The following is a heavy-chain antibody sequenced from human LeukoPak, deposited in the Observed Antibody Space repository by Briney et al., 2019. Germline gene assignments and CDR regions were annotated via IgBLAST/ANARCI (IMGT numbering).Heavy chain of an antibody. CDR1: GYTFTSYA. J-gene: IGHJ4*02. D-gene: IGHD3-9*01. V-gene: IGHV1-3*01. Sequence: ASVKVSCKASGYTFTSYAMHWVRQGPGQRLEWMGWINAGNGNTKYSQKFQGRVTITRDTSASTAYMELSSLRSEDTAVYYCARGKLRYFDWCDYWGQGTLVTVSS. CDR3: ARGKLRYFDWCDY. CDR2: INAGNGNT.